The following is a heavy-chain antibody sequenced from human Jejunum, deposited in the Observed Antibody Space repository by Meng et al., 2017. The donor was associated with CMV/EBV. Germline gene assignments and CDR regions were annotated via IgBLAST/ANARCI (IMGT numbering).Heavy chain of an antibody. CDR1: GGSISSSDYS. Sequence: TVSGGSISSSDYSWGWIRQPPGKGLEWIGSIYYRGSTYYNPSLESRVTISVDTSKNQFSLKLRSVTAADTAVYFCARVTVISQRFDLWGQGTLVTVSS. CDR2: IYYRGST. D-gene: IGHD3-10*01. CDR3: ARVTVISQRFDL. V-gene: IGHV4-39*07. J-gene: IGHJ5*02.